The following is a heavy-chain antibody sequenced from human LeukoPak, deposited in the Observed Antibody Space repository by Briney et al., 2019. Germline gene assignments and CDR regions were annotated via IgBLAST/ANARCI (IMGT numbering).Heavy chain of an antibody. D-gene: IGHD3-10*01. J-gene: IGHJ4*02. CDR3: ARGWFGELISRFDY. V-gene: IGHV3-48*03. Sequence: GGSLRLSCAASGVTFSSYEMNRVRQAPGKGLEWISYISSRGTVVFYADSVKGRFTISRDDAENSMYLQMNSLRTEDTAVYYCARGWFGELISRFDYWGQGTLATVSS. CDR2: ISSRGTVV. CDR1: GVTFSSYE.